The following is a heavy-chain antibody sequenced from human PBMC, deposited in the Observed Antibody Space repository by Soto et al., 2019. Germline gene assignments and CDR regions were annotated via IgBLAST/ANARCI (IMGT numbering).Heavy chain of an antibody. D-gene: IGHD3-22*01. V-gene: IGHV3-30*03. CDR1: GFTFSSYG. CDR3: ARDTYYYATSGYYYAN. CDR2: ISSDGGNK. J-gene: IGHJ4*02. Sequence: QVQLVESGGGVVQPGGSLRLSCAASGFTFSSYGMHWVRQAPGKGLEWVALISSDGGNKYYADSVKGRFTISRDNSKKPLCLQMNSLRAEDAAVYYCARDTYYYATSGYYYANWGLGTLVTVSS.